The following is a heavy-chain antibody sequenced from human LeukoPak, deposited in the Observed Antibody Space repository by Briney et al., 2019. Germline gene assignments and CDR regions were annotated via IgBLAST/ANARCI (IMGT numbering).Heavy chain of an antibody. J-gene: IGHJ5*02. V-gene: IGHV3-21*01. D-gene: IGHD3-10*01. CDR3: ARASYRKSYRWFDP. Sequence: PGGSLRLSCLGSGFTFSSHDMDWVRQAPGKGLEWVSSVSSSSYYIYYADSVKGRFTISRDNAQNSVYLQMNSLRAEDTAVYYCARASYRKSYRWFDPWGQGTQVTVSS. CDR2: VSSSSYYI. CDR1: GFTFSSHD.